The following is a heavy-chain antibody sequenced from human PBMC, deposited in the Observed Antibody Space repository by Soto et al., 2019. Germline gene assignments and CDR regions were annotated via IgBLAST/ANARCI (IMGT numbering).Heavy chain of an antibody. J-gene: IGHJ4*02. CDR2: INHSGST. V-gene: IGHV4-34*01. CDR3: ARGGPLEYCGGDCYLRGGFNY. CDR1: GGSFSGYY. D-gene: IGHD2-21*02. Sequence: ETLSLTCSVYGGSFSGYYWSWIRQPPGKGLEWIGEINHSGSTNYNPSLKSRVTISVDTSKNQFSLKLSSVTAADTAVYYCARGGPLEYCGGDCYLRGGFNYWGQGTLVTVYS.